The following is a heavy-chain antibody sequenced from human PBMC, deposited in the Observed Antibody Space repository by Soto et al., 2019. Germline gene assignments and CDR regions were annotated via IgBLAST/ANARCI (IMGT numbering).Heavy chain of an antibody. CDR2: ISAYNGNT. J-gene: IGHJ4*02. D-gene: IGHD3-22*01. CDR1: GYTFTSYC. V-gene: IGHV1-18*01. Sequence: ASVKVSCKASGYTFTSYCISWVRQAPVQGLEWMGWISAYNGNTNYAQKLQGRVTMTTDTSTSTAYMELRSLRSDDTAVYYCARDERLYDSSGYYLNWGQGTLVTVSS. CDR3: ARDERLYDSSGYYLN.